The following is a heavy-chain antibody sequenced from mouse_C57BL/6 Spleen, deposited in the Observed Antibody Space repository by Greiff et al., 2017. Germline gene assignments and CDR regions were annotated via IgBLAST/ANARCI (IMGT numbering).Heavy chain of an antibody. D-gene: IGHD4-1*01. J-gene: IGHJ4*01. V-gene: IGHV1-55*01. Sequence: QVHVKQPGAELVKPGASVKMSCKASGYTFTSYWITWVKQRPGQGLAWIGDIYPGSGSTNYNEKFKSKATLTVDTSSSTAYMQLSSLTSEDSAVYYGAQNVPGGAMDYWGQGTSVTVSS. CDR2: IYPGSGST. CDR1: GYTFTSYW. CDR3: AQNVPGGAMDY.